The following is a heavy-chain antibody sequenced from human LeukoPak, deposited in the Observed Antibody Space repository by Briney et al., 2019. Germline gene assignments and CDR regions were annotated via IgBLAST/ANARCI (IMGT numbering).Heavy chain of an antibody. CDR1: GFTFSSYG. J-gene: IGHJ4*02. CDR2: IRYDGSNK. V-gene: IGHV3-30*02. D-gene: IGHD3-9*01. Sequence: GGSLRLSCAASGFTFSSYGMHWVRQAPGKGLEWVSFIRYDGSNKYYADSVKGRFTISRDNSKTTLYLQMNSLRAEDTAVYYCAKDFLAYFDILTGMDYWGQGTLVTVSS. CDR3: AKDFLAYFDILTGMDY.